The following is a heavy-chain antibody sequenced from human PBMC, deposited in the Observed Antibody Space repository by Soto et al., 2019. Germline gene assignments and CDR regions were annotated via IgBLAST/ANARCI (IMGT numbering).Heavy chain of an antibody. CDR2: IYHSGST. Sequence: SETLSLTCAVSCGSISSSNWWSWVRQPPGKGLEWIGEIYHSGSTNYNPSLKSRVTISVDKSKNQFSLNLTSVTAADSALYFCAKPVTLYRPPDAFDIWGQGTLVTVSS. CDR1: CGSISSSNW. J-gene: IGHJ3*02. D-gene: IGHD3-16*02. CDR3: AKPVTLYRPPDAFDI. V-gene: IGHV4-4*02.